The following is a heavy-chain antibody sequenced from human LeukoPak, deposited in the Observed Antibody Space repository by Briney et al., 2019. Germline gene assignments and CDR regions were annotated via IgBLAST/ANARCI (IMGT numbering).Heavy chain of an antibody. CDR2: ISSSSSYI. Sequence: GGSLRLSCAASGFTFSSYSMNWVRQAPGKGLEWVSSISSSSSYIYYADSVKGRFTISRDNAKNSLYLQMNNLRAEDTAVYYCASLGILTGYPLDYWGQGTLVTVSS. V-gene: IGHV3-21*01. CDR1: GFTFSSYS. CDR3: ASLGILTGYPLDY. J-gene: IGHJ4*02. D-gene: IGHD3-9*01.